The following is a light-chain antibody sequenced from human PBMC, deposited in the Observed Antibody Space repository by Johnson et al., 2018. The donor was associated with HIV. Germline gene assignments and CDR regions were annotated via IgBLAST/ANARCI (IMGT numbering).Light chain of an antibody. V-gene: IGLV1-51*02. CDR3: GTWDTSLGAQYF. CDR1: SSNIGNNY. Sequence: QSVLTQPPSVSAAPGQKVTISCSGSSSNIGNNYVSWYQQLPGTAPKLLIYENNKRPSGIPDRFSGSKSGTSATLAITGLQTGDEADYYCGTWDTSLGAQYFFGRGSKVTVL. J-gene: IGLJ1*01. CDR2: ENN.